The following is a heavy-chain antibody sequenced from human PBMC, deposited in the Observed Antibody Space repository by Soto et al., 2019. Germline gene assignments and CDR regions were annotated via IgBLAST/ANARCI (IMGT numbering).Heavy chain of an antibody. CDR2: MNPNSGNT. CDR3: ARRSYGSGPLYYMDV. CDR1: GYTFTSYD. D-gene: IGHD3-10*01. V-gene: IGHV1-8*01. Sequence: ASVKVSCKASGYTFTSYDINWVRQATGQGLEWMGWMNPNSGNTGYAQKFQGRVTMTRNTSISTAYMELSSLRSEDTAVYYCARRSYGSGPLYYMDVWGKGTTVTVSS. J-gene: IGHJ6*03.